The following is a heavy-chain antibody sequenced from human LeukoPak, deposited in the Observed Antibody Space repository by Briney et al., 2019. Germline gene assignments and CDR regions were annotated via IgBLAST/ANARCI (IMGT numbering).Heavy chain of an antibody. CDR1: GGSFSSYY. D-gene: IGHD6-19*01. CDR2: IYYSGST. Sequence: SETLSLTCTVSGGSFSSYYWSWIRQPPGKGLEWIGYIYYSGSTSYNPSLKSRVTISVDTSKNQFSLKLYSVTAADTAVYYCARRTSYSSGFDYWGQGTLVTVSS. J-gene: IGHJ4*02. CDR3: ARRTSYSSGFDY. V-gene: IGHV4-59*08.